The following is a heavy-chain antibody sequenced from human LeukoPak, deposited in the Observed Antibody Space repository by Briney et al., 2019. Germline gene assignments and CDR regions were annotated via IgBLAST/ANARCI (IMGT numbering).Heavy chain of an antibody. CDR1: GFTFSSYS. CDR3: AKETGSYPPRFDY. Sequence: GGSLRLSCAASGFTFSSYSMSWVRQAPGKGLELISGITGSGGSTYYADSVKGRFTISRDNSKNTLYLQMNSLRAEDTAVYYCAKETGSYPPRFDYWGQGTLVTVSS. D-gene: IGHD1-26*01. V-gene: IGHV3-23*01. CDR2: ITGSGGST. J-gene: IGHJ4*02.